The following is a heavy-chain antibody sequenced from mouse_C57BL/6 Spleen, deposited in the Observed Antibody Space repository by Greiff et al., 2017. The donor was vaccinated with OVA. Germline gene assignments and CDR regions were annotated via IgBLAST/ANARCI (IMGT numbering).Heavy chain of an antibody. CDR3: ARSNYGSSYVRFAY. J-gene: IGHJ3*01. V-gene: IGHV1-54*01. Sequence: QVQLQQSGAELVRPGTSVKVSCKASGYAFTNYLIEWVKQRPGQGLEWIGVINPGSGGTNYNEQFKGKATLTADKSSSTAYMQLSSLTSEDSAVYFCARSNYGSSYVRFAYWGQGTLVTVSA. CDR1: GYAFTNYL. CDR2: INPGSGGT. D-gene: IGHD1-1*01.